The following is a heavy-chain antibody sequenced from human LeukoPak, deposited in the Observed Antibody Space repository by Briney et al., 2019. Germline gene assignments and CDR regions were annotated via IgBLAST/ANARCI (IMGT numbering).Heavy chain of an antibody. CDR3: AKGNDYGGFDI. CDR1: GFTFSIYS. D-gene: IGHD4-17*01. Sequence: GGSLRLSCAASGFTFSIYSLNWVRQAPWKGLEWVAYIGRSGDRTTKYADSVKGRFTISRDNAENSLFLQMNSLRAEDTAVYYCAKGNDYGGFDIWGQGTMVTVSS. J-gene: IGHJ3*02. V-gene: IGHV3-48*04. CDR2: IGRSGDRTT.